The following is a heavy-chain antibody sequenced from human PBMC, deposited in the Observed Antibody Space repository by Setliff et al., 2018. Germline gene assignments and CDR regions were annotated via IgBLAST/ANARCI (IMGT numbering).Heavy chain of an antibody. CDR2: INPSGGST. V-gene: IGHV1-46*01. Sequence: GASVMVSCKVSGGTFSSYAISWVRQAPGQGLEWMGIINPSGGSTSYAQKFQGRVTMTRDTSTSTVYMELSSLRSEDTAVYYCARDVFPYHYEGAFDIWGQGTMVTVSS. D-gene: IGHD3-22*01. CDR1: GGTFSSYA. J-gene: IGHJ3*02. CDR3: ARDVFPYHYEGAFDI.